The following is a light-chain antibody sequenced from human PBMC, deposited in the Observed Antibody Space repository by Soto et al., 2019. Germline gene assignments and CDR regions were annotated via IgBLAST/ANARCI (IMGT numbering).Light chain of an antibody. Sequence: QSVLTQPPSASGSPGQSVTISCTGPRSDVGDNYVSWYPQPLGKTPKLIIYEVSQRPSGVPDRFSGSKSGNTASLTVSGLQTENEADYYCSAYAGSNNFVFGSGTKVTVL. CDR1: RSDVGDNY. J-gene: IGLJ1*01. V-gene: IGLV2-8*01. CDR2: EVS. CDR3: SAYAGSNNFV.